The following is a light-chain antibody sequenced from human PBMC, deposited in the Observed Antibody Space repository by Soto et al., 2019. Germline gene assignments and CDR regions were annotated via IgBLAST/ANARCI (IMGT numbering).Light chain of an antibody. CDR2: EVR. Sequence: QSVLTQPASVSGSPGQSITISCTGTSSDVGAYNYVSWYQQYPGKAPKVIIFEVRKRPLGVSNRFSDSKSGDTASLTISGLQAEDEADYSCSSYRSSTTFVFGTGTKLTVL. V-gene: IGLV2-14*01. CDR1: SSDVGAYNY. CDR3: SSYRSSTTFV. J-gene: IGLJ1*01.